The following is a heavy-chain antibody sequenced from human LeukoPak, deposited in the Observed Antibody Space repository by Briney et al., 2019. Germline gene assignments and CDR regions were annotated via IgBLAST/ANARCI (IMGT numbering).Heavy chain of an antibody. J-gene: IGHJ5*02. V-gene: IGHV3-7*01. CDR2: IKQDGSEK. CDR1: GFTFDDYG. Sequence: GGSLRLSCAASGFTFDDYGMSWVRQAPGKGLEWVANIKQDGSEKYYVDSVKGRFTISRDNAKNSLYLQMNSLRVEDTAVYYCARDGRGNWFDPWGQGTLVTVSS. CDR3: ARDGRGNWFDP. D-gene: IGHD3-10*01.